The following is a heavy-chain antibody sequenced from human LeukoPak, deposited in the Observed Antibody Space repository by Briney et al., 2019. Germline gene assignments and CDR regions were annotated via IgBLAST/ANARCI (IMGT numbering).Heavy chain of an antibody. Sequence: ASVKVSCKASGYTLTGYYMHWVRQAPGQGLEWMGWINPNSGGTNYAQNFQGRVTMTRDTSISTDSMELSRLRSDDTAVYYCARDYSGSSGNYPFDAFDIWGQGTMVTVSS. V-gene: IGHV1-2*02. CDR3: ARDYSGSSGNYPFDAFDI. J-gene: IGHJ3*02. CDR2: INPNSGGT. CDR1: GYTLTGYY. D-gene: IGHD3-22*01.